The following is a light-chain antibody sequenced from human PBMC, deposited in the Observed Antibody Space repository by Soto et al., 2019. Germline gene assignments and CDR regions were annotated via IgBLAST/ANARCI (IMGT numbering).Light chain of an antibody. Sequence: DIQMPQSPSTLSGSVGDRVTITCRSSQTISSWLAWYQQKPGKAPKLLIYKASTLKSGVPSRFSGSGSGTELTLPISSLQPDDFATYYCQHYNSYSEAFGQGTKVELK. CDR2: KAS. CDR1: QTISSW. CDR3: QHYNSYSEA. J-gene: IGKJ1*01. V-gene: IGKV1-5*03.